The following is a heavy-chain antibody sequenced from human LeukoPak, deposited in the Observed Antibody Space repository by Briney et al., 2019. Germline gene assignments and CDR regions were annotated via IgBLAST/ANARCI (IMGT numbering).Heavy chain of an antibody. CDR2: IYPGDSDT. V-gene: IGHV5-51*01. Sequence: GESLKISCKGSGYSFTSYWIGWVRQMPGKGLEWMGIIYPGDSDTRYSPSFQGRVTISADKSISTAYLQWSSLKASDTAMYYCASRKGYSGYDFGYAFDIWGQGTMVTVSS. J-gene: IGHJ3*02. D-gene: IGHD5-12*01. CDR3: ASRKGYSGYDFGYAFDI. CDR1: GYSFTSYW.